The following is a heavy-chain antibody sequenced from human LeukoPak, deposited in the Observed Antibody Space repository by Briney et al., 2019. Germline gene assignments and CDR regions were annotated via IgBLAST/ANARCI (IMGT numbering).Heavy chain of an antibody. CDR3: AIDEPNYAPYDFDY. CDR2: IKSKVDGETT. V-gene: IGHV3-15*01. J-gene: IGHJ4*02. D-gene: IGHD4/OR15-4a*01. Sequence: GGSLRLSCTASGFTFGDYAMSWFRQAPGKGLEWVGRIKSKVDGETTDYAAPVKGRFTISRDDSNNMVYLQMNSLKIEDTAVYYCAIDEPNYAPYDFDYWGQGTLVTVSS. CDR1: GFTFGDYA.